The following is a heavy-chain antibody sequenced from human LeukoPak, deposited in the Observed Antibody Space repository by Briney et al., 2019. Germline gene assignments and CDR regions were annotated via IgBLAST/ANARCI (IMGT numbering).Heavy chain of an antibody. V-gene: IGHV1-18*01. CDR3: ARDWMSGWGLFDL. Sequence: GASVKVSCKTSGYTFTNYGISWVRQAPGQGLEWMGWISGYNGNTNYAQKLQGRVTMTTDTSTSTAYLDLRSLRSDDTAVYYCARDWMSGWGLFDLWGQGTLVTVSS. CDR1: GYTFTNYG. D-gene: IGHD6-19*01. J-gene: IGHJ4*02. CDR2: ISGYNGNT.